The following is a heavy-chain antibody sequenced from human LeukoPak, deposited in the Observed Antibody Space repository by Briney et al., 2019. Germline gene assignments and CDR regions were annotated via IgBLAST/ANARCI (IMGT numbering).Heavy chain of an antibody. D-gene: IGHD3-3*02. Sequence: SETLSLTCGVSGFSISSDYSWAWIRQPPGKGLEWIGSIHHSGSTLYNSFLVSRVTISLGASKNQFSLLLTSVTAADTAVYYCARNGFRNFDWLDPWGQGTLVTVSS. CDR1: GFSISSDYS. V-gene: IGHV4-38-2*01. J-gene: IGHJ5*02. CDR2: IHHSGST. CDR3: ARNGFRNFDWLDP.